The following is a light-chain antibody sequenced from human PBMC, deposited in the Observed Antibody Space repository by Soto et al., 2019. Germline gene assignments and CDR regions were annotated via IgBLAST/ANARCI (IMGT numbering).Light chain of an antibody. CDR2: AAS. J-gene: IGKJ4*01. V-gene: IGKV1-12*01. Sequence: DIQMTQSPSSVSASVGDRVTITCWASQGISSWLAWYQQKPGRAPELLIYAASSLQGGAPSRFTGSGSGTDFTLTITGLQPDDVATYYCQQANSFPLSFGGGTKVDIK. CDR1: QGISSW. CDR3: QQANSFPLS.